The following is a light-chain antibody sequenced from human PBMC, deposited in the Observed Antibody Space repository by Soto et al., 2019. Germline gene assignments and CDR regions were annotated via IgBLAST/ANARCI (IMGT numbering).Light chain of an antibody. CDR1: TGPVTSGQY. Sequence: QAVVTQEPSLTVSPGGTVTLTCGSSTGPVTSGQYPYWFQQKPSQAPRTLIYDTTNRHSGTPARFSGSLLGGKAALTLSGAQPEDEAVFYCLLSFGGARVFGGGTQLTVL. CDR2: DTT. J-gene: IGLJ3*02. V-gene: IGLV7-46*01. CDR3: LLSFGGARV.